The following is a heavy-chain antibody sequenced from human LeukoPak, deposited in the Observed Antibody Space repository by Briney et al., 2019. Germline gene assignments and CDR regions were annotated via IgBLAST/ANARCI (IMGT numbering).Heavy chain of an antibody. V-gene: IGHV1-2*02. D-gene: IGHD2-21*02. CDR1: GYTFTGYY. CDR3: ARGLHIVVVTAMERGGTDY. CDR2: INPNSGGT. J-gene: IGHJ4*02. Sequence: ASVKVSCKASGYTFTGYYMHWVRQAPGQGLEWKGWINPNSGGTNYAQKFQGRVTMTRDTSISTAYMELSRLRSDDTAVYYCARGLHIVVVTAMERGGTDYWGQGTLVTVSS.